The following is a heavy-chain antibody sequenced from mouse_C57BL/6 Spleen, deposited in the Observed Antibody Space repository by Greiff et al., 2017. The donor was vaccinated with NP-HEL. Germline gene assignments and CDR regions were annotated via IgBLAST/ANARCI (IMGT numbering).Heavy chain of an antibody. D-gene: IGHD1-1*01. V-gene: IGHV5-16*01. Sequence: DVKLVESEGGLVQPGSSMKLSCTASGFTFSDYYMAWVRQVPEKGLEWVANINYDGSSTYYLDSLKSRFIISRDNAKNILYLQMSSLKSEDTATYYCARESGYYGSLHWYFDVWGTGTTVTVSS. CDR1: GFTFSDYY. CDR3: ARESGYYGSLHWYFDV. J-gene: IGHJ1*03. CDR2: INYDGSST.